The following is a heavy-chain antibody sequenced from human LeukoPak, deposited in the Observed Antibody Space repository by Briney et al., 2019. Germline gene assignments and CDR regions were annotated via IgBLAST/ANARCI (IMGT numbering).Heavy chain of an antibody. V-gene: IGHV1-2*02. CDR2: INPNSGGT. J-gene: IGHJ5*02. Sequence: GASVKVSCKASGYTFTGYYMHWVRQAPGQGLEWMGWINPNSGGTNYAQKFQGRVTMTRDTSTSTAYMELSRLRSDDTAVYYCASSTYYDFWSGYLPPHWFDPWGQGTLVTVSS. CDR3: ASSTYYDFWSGYLPPHWFDP. CDR1: GYTFTGYY. D-gene: IGHD3-3*01.